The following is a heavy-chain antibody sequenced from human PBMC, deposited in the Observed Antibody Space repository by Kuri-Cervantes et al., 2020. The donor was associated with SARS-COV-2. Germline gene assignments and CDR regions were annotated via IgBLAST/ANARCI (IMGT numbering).Heavy chain of an antibody. CDR3: ASPRDLYYYGSGLDY. Sequence: GESLKISCAASGFTFSSYWMHWVRQAPGKGLEWVGRIKSKTDGGTTDYAAPVKGRFTISRDDSKNTLYLQMNSLKAEDTAVYYCASPRDLYYYGSGLDYWGQGTLVTVSS. CDR2: IKSKTDGGTT. V-gene: IGHV3-15*01. D-gene: IGHD3-10*01. J-gene: IGHJ4*02. CDR1: GFTFSSYW.